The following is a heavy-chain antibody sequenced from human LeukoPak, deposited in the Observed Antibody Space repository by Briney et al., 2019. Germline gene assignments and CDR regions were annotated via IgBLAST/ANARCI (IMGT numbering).Heavy chain of an antibody. V-gene: IGHV4-34*01. J-gene: IGHJ4*02. CDR2: INHSGST. CDR3: ARSPETGYIGYYFDY. Sequence: SETLSLTCAVYGGSFSGYYWSWIRQPPGKGPEWIGEINHSGSTNYNPSLKSRVTISVDTSKNQFSLKLSSVTAADTAVYYCARSPETGYIGYYFDYWGQGTLVTVSS. CDR1: GGSFSGYY. D-gene: IGHD1-14*01.